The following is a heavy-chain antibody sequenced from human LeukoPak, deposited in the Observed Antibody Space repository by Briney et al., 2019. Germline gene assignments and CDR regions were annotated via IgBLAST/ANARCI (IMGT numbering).Heavy chain of an antibody. D-gene: IGHD5-24*01. Sequence: PGGSLRLSCAASGFTFSSYGMHWVRQAPGKGLEWVAFIRYDGSNKYYADSVKGRITISRDNSKNTLNLQMNSLRAEDTAVYYCAKLRDGYNFSPFDYWGQGTLVTVSS. CDR3: AKLRDGYNFSPFDY. J-gene: IGHJ4*02. CDR2: IRYDGSNK. V-gene: IGHV3-30*02. CDR1: GFTFSSYG.